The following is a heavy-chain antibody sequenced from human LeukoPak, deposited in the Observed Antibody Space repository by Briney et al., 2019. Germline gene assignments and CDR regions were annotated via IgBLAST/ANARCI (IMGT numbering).Heavy chain of an antibody. CDR1: GGSFSGYY. CDR3: ARGHYDSSGSNSGFDY. J-gene: IGHJ4*02. CDR2: IYYSGST. D-gene: IGHD3-22*01. Sequence: SETLSLTCAVYGGSFSGYYWSWIRQPPGEGLEWIGYIYYSGSTYYNPSLKSRVTISVDTSKNQFSLKLSSVTAADTAVYYCARGHYDSSGSNSGFDYWGQGTLVTVSS. V-gene: IGHV4-30-4*08.